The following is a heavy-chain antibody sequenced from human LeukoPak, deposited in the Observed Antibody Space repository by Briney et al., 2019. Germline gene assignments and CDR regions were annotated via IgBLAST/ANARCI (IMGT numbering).Heavy chain of an antibody. D-gene: IGHD6-6*01. V-gene: IGHV3-23*01. Sequence: GGSLRLSCAASGFTFSSYAMSWVRQAPGKGLEWVSGISGSGGSTYYADSVKGRFTISRDISKNTLYVQMNSLRAEDTALYYCVKASSSSPQYNWFDAWGQGTLVTVSS. J-gene: IGHJ5*02. CDR2: ISGSGGST. CDR3: VKASSSSPQYNWFDA. CDR1: GFTFSSYA.